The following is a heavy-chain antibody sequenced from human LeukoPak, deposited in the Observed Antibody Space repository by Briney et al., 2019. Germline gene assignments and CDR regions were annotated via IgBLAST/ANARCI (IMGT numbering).Heavy chain of an antibody. CDR1: GGSISSSSYY. CDR3: ARGSFFDY. Sequence: SETLSLTCTVSGGSISSSSYYWGWIRQPPGKGLEWIGSIYYSGSTYYNLSLKSRVTISVDTSKNQFSLKLSSVTAADTAVYYCARGSFFDYWGQGTLVTVSS. CDR2: IYYSGST. V-gene: IGHV4-39*07. J-gene: IGHJ4*02.